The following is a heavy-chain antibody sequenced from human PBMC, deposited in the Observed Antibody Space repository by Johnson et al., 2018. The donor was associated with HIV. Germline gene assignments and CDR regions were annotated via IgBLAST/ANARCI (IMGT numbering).Heavy chain of an antibody. V-gene: IGHV3-30*18. J-gene: IGHJ3*02. D-gene: IGHD3-10*01. CDR3: AKCGDADAFDI. CDR1: GFTFSSYG. CDR2: ISYEGSNK. Sequence: QMQLVESGGGLVQPGGSLRLSCAASGFTFSSYGMNWVRQAPGKGLEWVAVISYEGSNKYYADSVKGRFTISRENSKNTRYLQMNSLRAEDTAVYYCAKCGDADAFDIWGQGTMVTVSS.